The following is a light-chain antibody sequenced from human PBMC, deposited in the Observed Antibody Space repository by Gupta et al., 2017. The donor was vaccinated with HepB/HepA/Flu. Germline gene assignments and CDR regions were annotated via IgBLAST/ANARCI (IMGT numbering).Light chain of an antibody. CDR2: AAS. CDR1: QSISSY. Sequence: DIQMTQSPSSLSASVGDRVTITCRARQSISSYLHWYQQKPGKAPKLLIYAASSLQSGVPSRFSGSGCGTDVTLTISRLQQEDFATYYGQQSDSTPPHTFGQGTKLEIK. J-gene: IGKJ2*01. V-gene: IGKV1-39*01. CDR3: QQSDSTPPHT.